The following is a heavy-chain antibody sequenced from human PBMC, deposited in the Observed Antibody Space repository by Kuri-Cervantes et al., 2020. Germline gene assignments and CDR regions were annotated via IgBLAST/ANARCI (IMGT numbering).Heavy chain of an antibody. V-gene: IGHV4-39*01. D-gene: IGHD2-15*01. Sequence: SETLSLTCTVSGGSISSSSYYWGWIRQPPGKGLEWIGSIYYSGNTYYNPSLKSRVTISLDTSKNQFSLKLSSVTAADTAVYYCGGGGSLPYYFDYWGQGTLVTVSS. CDR2: IYYSGNT. J-gene: IGHJ4*02. CDR1: GGSISSSSYY. CDR3: GGGGSLPYYFDY.